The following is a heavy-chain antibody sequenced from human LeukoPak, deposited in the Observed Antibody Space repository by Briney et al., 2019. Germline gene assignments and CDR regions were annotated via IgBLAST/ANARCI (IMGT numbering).Heavy chain of an antibody. V-gene: IGHV5-51*01. CDR1: GYSFTSYW. D-gene: IGHD6-19*01. Sequence: GESLKISCKGSGYSFTSYWIGWVRQMPGKGLEWMGIIYPGDSDTRYSPSFQGQVTISADKSISTAYLQWSSLKASDTAMYYCATSSEPLRDAFDIWDQGTMVTVSS. CDR2: IYPGDSDT. CDR3: ATSSEPLRDAFDI. J-gene: IGHJ3*02.